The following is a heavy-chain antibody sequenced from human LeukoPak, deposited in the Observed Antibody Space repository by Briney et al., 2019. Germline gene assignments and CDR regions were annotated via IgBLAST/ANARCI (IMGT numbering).Heavy chain of an antibody. CDR1: GFTFSSYW. CDR3: AKPKGPNYFDY. J-gene: IGHJ4*02. Sequence: HPGGSLRLSCAASGFTFSSYWMSWVRQAPGKGLEWVANIKQDGSDKYYVDSVKGRFTISRDNAKNSLYLQMNSLRAEDTALYYCAKPKGPNYFDYWGQGTLVTVSS. CDR2: IKQDGSDK. V-gene: IGHV3-7*05.